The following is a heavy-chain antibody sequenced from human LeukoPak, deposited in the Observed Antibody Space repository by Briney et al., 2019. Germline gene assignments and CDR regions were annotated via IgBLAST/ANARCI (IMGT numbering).Heavy chain of an antibody. D-gene: IGHD1-26*01. CDR3: ARDFMVGATSAYYFDY. J-gene: IGHJ4*02. CDR2: FNPNSGGT. V-gene: IGHV1-2*02. CDR1: GYTFTGYY. Sequence: ASVKVSCKAFGYTFTGYYMHWVRQAPGQGLEWMGWFNPNSGGTNYAQKFQGRVTMTRDTSISTAYMELSRLRSDDTAVYYCARDFMVGATSAYYFDYWGQGTLVTVSS.